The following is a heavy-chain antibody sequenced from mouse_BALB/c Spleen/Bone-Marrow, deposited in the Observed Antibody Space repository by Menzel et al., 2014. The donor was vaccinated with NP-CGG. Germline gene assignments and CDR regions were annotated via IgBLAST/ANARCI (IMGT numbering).Heavy chain of an antibody. CDR3: ARNNYAMDY. V-gene: IGHV5-12*02. CDR2: ISDGGDST. J-gene: IGHJ4*01. CDR1: GFTFSGYY. Sequence: DVQLQESGGGLVQPGGSLKLSCATSGFTFSGYYMYWVRQTPEKRLEWVAYISDGGDSTYYPDTVKGRFTISRDNAKNTLYLQMSRLMSEDTAIYYCARNNYAMDYWGQGTSVTVSS.